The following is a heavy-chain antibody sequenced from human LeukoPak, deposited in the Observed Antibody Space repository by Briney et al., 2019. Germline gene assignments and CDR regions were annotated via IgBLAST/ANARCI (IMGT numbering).Heavy chain of an antibody. D-gene: IGHD2-8*01. CDR1: GFTFSSYE. CDR2: IKHDGSEK. CDR3: ARQPINEAYFDF. V-gene: IGHV3-7*01. J-gene: IGHJ4*02. Sequence: GGSLRLSCAASGFTFSSYEMNWVRQAPGKGLEWVANIKHDGSEKKFVDSVKGRFTISRDNAENSLYLQMNSLRAEDTAVYYCARQPINEAYFDFWGQGTLVTVSS.